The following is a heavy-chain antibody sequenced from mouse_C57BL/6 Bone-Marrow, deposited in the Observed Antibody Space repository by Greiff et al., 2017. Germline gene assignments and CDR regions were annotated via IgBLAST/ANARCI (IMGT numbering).Heavy chain of an antibody. Sequence: ASQSLSLTCSVTGYSITSGYYWNWIRQFPGNKLEWMGYISYDGSNNYNPSLKTRISITRDTSKKQFFLKLNSVSTEDTATYYCARDNYGSSYAWFAYWGQGTLVTVSA. CDR3: ARDNYGSSYAWFAY. CDR1: GYSITSGYY. D-gene: IGHD1-1*01. J-gene: IGHJ3*01. V-gene: IGHV3-6*01. CDR2: ISYDGSN.